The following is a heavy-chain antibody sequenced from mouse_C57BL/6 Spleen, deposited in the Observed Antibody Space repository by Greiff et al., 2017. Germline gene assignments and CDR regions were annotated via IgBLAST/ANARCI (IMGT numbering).Heavy chain of an antibody. J-gene: IGHJ3*01. V-gene: IGHV1-15*01. Sequence: QVQLKESGAELVRPGASVTLSCKASGYTFTDYEMHWVKQTPVHGLEWIGAIDPETGGTAYNQQFKGKAILTADKSSSTAYMELRSLTSEDSAVYYCTRSGYYGSSPAWFAYWGQGTLVTVSA. D-gene: IGHD1-1*01. CDR1: GYTFTDYE. CDR2: IDPETGGT. CDR3: TRSGYYGSSPAWFAY.